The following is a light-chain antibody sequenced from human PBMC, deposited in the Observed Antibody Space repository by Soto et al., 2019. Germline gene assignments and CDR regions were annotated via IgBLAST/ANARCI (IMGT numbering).Light chain of an antibody. J-gene: IGKJ1*01. V-gene: IGKV1-39*01. Sequence: DIQMTQSPSSLSASVGDRVTITCRASQTSYSSLNLYQQKPGKAPNLLIYTASTLQSGVPSRFSGSGSGTEFSLTISGLIREDFATYYCQQSYSATLTFGQGTAVEVK. CDR3: QQSYSATLT. CDR1: QTSYSS. CDR2: TAS.